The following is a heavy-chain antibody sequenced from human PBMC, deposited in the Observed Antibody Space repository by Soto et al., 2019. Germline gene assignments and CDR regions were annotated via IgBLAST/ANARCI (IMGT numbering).Heavy chain of an antibody. CDR3: ARNYVYGDYHYGMDV. D-gene: IGHD3-16*01. CDR2: IIPLFGTT. V-gene: IGHV1-69*12. CDR1: GGTFSSYV. J-gene: IGHJ6*02. Sequence: QVQLVQSGAEVKKPGSSVKVSCKASGGTFSSYVIHWVRQAPGQGLEWMGGIIPLFGTTNYAQQFHGRVTCTAYESKSTVYMELRSLRSDYTAVYSCARNYVYGDYHYGMDVWGQGTTVTVSS.